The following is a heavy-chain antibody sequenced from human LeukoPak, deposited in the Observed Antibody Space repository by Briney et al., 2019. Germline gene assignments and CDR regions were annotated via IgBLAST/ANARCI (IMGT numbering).Heavy chain of an antibody. CDR1: DGSISSYY. J-gene: IGHJ1*01. CDR3: ASVPESGYCSSTSCYEGSEYFQH. V-gene: IGHV4-59*01. CDR2: IYYSGST. D-gene: IGHD2-2*01. Sequence: PSETLSLTCTVSDGSISSYYWSWIRQPPGKGLEWIGYIYYSGSTNYNPSLKSRVTISVDTSKNQFSLKLSSVTAADTAVYYCASVPESGYCSSTSCYEGSEYFQHWGQGTLVTVSS.